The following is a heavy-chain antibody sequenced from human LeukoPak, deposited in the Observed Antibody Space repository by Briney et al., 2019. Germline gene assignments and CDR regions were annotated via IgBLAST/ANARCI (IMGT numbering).Heavy chain of an antibody. J-gene: IGHJ4*02. V-gene: IGHV1-2*02. D-gene: IGHD1-26*01. Sequence: GASVKVSCKASGYTFTGQYMHWVRQAPGQGLEWMGWINPNSGGTRYAQKFQGRVTMTRGTSISTAYMELSRLTSDDTAVYYCARGAITGFDYWGQGTLVIVSS. CDR3: ARGAITGFDY. CDR2: INPNSGGT. CDR1: GYTFTGQY.